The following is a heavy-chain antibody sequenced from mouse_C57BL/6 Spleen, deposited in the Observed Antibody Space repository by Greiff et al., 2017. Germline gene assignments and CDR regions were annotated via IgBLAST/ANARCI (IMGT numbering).Heavy chain of an antibody. Sequence: VQLQESGPGLVQPSQSLSITCTVSGFSLTSYGVHWVRQPPGKGLEWLGVIWSGGSTDYNAAFISRLSISKDNSKSQVFFKMNSLQADDTAIYYCAKMAYYGPGAFDYWGQGTTLTVSS. D-gene: IGHD2-10*01. CDR2: IWSGGST. CDR1: GFSLTSYG. J-gene: IGHJ2*01. V-gene: IGHV2-4*01. CDR3: AKMAYYGPGAFDY.